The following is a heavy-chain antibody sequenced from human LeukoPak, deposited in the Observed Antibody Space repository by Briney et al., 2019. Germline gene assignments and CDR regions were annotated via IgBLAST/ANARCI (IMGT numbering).Heavy chain of an antibody. J-gene: IGHJ4*02. Sequence: GGSLRLSCAASGFTFSDYYMSWIRQAPGKGLEWVANIKQDGSEKYYVDSVKGRFTISRDNAKNSLYLQMNSLRAEDTAVYYCARDKEVGAGWTYYFDYWGQGTLVTV. CDR1: GFTFSDYY. D-gene: IGHD6-19*01. CDR3: ARDKEVGAGWTYYFDY. V-gene: IGHV3-7*03. CDR2: IKQDGSEK.